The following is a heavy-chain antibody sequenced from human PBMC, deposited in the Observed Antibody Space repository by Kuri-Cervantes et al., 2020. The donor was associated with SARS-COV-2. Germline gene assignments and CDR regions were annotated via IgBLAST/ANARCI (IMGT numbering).Heavy chain of an antibody. CDR1: GFTFSSYA. D-gene: IGHD6-6*01. Sequence: GESLKISCAASGFTFSSYAMSWVRQAPGKGLEWVSAISGSGGSTYYADSVKGRFTISRDNSKNTLYLQMNSLRDEDTAVYYCARVFSSSSYYYYYMDVWGKGTTVTVSS. CDR3: ARVFSSSSYYYYYMDV. CDR2: ISGSGGST. J-gene: IGHJ6*03. V-gene: IGHV3-23*01.